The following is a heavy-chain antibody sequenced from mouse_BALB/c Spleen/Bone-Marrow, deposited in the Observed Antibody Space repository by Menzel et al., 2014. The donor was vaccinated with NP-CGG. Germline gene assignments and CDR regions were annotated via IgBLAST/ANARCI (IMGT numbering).Heavy chain of an antibody. D-gene: IGHD2-3*01. J-gene: IGHJ2*01. CDR3: ARDDGYYFDY. CDR2: IWGDGST. V-gene: IGHV2-6-7*01. Sequence: VMLVESGPGLVAPSQSLSIPCTVSGFSLTGYGVNWVRRPPGKGLEWLGMIWGDGSTDYNSALKSRLSISKDNSKSQVFLKMNSLQTDDTARYYCARDDGYYFDYWGQGTTLTVSS. CDR1: GFSLTGYG.